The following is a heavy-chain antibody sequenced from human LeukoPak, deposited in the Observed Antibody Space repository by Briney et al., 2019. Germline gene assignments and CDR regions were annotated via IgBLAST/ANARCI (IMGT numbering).Heavy chain of an antibody. V-gene: IGHV4-39*01. Sequence: SETLSLTCTVSGGSISSSSYYWGWIRQPPGKGLEWIGSIYYSGSTYYNPSLKSRVTISVDTSKNQFSLKLSSVTAADTAVYYCARLARTLWFGELFPHYYYYMDVWGKGTTVTISS. CDR1: GGSISSSSYY. CDR2: IYYSGST. D-gene: IGHD3-10*01. J-gene: IGHJ6*03. CDR3: ARLARTLWFGELFPHYYYYMDV.